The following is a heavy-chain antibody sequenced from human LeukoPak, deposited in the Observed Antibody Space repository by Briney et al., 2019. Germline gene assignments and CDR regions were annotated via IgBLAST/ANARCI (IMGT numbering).Heavy chain of an antibody. CDR1: GFTFSSYW. V-gene: IGHV3-7*01. CDR3: ASGDSSGYYSILYFQH. Sequence: PGGSLRLPCAASGFTFSSYWMSWVRQAPGKGLEWVANIKQDESEKYYVDSVKGRFTISRDNAKNSLYLQMSSLRAEDTAVYYCASGDSSGYYSILYFQHWGQGALVTVSS. D-gene: IGHD3-22*01. J-gene: IGHJ1*01. CDR2: IKQDESEK.